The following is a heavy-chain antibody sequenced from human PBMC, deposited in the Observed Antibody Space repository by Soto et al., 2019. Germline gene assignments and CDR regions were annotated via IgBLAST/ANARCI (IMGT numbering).Heavy chain of an antibody. D-gene: IGHD3-10*01. Sequence: QITLKESGPTLVKPTQTLTLTCTFSGFSLSTSGVGVGWIRQPPGKALEWLALIYWDDDKRYSPSLKSRLIITKDTSKNQVVLTMTNMDPVDTATYYCAHVTMVRGVAHYYYYYGMDVWGQGTTVTVSS. J-gene: IGHJ6*02. CDR3: AHVTMVRGVAHYYYYYGMDV. CDR1: GFSLSTSGVG. V-gene: IGHV2-5*02. CDR2: IYWDDDK.